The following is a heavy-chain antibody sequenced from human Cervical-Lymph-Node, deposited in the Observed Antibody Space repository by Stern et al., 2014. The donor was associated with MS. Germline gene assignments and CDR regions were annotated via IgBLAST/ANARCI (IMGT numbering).Heavy chain of an antibody. D-gene: IGHD3-10*01. Sequence: HVQLVQSGAVVKKPGSSVRVSCKASGDISWLRQAPGQGLEWMGGIIRPVGTAHYTQRFQGRLTIPADRSTNTTYMELTSLRSDDTAIYYCARGAGDNWFDPWGQGTLVSVSS. J-gene: IGHJ5*02. CDR3: ARGAGDNWFDP. CDR1: GD. V-gene: IGHV1-69*06. CDR2: IIRPVGTA.